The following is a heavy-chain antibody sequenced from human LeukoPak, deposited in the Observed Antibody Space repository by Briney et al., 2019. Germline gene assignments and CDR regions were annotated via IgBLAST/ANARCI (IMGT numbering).Heavy chain of an antibody. V-gene: IGHV3-20*03. CDR3: ARGPDGDYSYNYFDY. CDR1: GFKFDDHG. D-gene: IGHD4-17*01. Sequence: GGSLRLAYAASGFKFDDHGMNWVRQVPGKGLEWVSGIDWSGGHTGYGESVKGRFTISRDNAKSSLYLQMNSLRVEDTALYYCARGPDGDYSYNYFDYWGQGILVTVSS. CDR2: IDWSGGHT. J-gene: IGHJ4*02.